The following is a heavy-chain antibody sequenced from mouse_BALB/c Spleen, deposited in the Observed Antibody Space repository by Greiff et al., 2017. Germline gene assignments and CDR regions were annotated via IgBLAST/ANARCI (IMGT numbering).Heavy chain of an antibody. CDR3: ARWLDSSGYGYAMDY. Sequence: VQLQQSGAELVKPGASVKLSCTASGFNIKDTYMHWVKQRPEQGLEWIGRIDPANGNTKYDPKFQGKATITADTSSNTAYLQLSSLTSEDTAVYYCARWLDSSGYGYAMDYWGQGTSVTVSS. CDR1: GFNIKDTY. J-gene: IGHJ4*01. D-gene: IGHD3-2*01. V-gene: IGHV14-3*02. CDR2: IDPANGNT.